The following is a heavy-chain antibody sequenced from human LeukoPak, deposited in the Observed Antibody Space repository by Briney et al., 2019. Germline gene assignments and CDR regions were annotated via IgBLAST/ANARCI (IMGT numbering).Heavy chain of an antibody. CDR2: INPNSGGT. CDR1: GYTFTGYY. V-gene: IGHV1-2*02. J-gene: IGHJ4*02. D-gene: IGHD3-10*01. CDR3: ARGPYYYGSGSYSDLDY. Sequence: GASVKVSCKASGYTFTGYYMHWVRQAPGQGLEWMGWINPNSGGTNYAQKFQGRVTMTRDTSISTAYMELSRLKSDDTAVYYCARGPYYYGSGSYSDLDYWGQGTLVTVSS.